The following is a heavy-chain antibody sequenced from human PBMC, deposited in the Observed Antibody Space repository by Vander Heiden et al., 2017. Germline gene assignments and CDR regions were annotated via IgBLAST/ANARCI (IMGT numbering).Heavy chain of an antibody. D-gene: IGHD3-10*01. CDR1: GYSFTSYW. CDR3: ARLGCGEFFSAFDY. V-gene: IGHV5-51*01. J-gene: IGHJ4*02. Sequence: EVQLVQSGAEVKKPGESLKISCKGSGYSFTSYWLGWVRQMPGKGLGGMGIIYPGDSDTRYSPAVQGQVTISADKSIITAYLQWRRMKASDTAMYYCARLGCGEFFSAFDYWGQGTMVTVSS. CDR2: IYPGDSDT.